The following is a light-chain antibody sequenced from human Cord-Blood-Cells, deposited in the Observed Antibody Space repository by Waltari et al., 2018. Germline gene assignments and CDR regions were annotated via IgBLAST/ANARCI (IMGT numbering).Light chain of an antibody. CDR3: CSYAGSYTWV. Sequence: QSALTQPRSVSGSPGQSVTISRTATSSDVGGYNYVSWYQQHPGKAPKLMIYDVSKRPSGVPDRFSGSKSGNTASLTISGLQAEDEADYYCCSYAGSYTWVFGGGTKLTVL. CDR2: DVS. V-gene: IGLV2-11*01. J-gene: IGLJ3*02. CDR1: SSDVGGYNY.